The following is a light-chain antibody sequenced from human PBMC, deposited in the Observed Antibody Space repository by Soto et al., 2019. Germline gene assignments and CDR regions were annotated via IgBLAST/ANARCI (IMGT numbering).Light chain of an antibody. CDR2: DVT. V-gene: IGLV2-14*01. Sequence: QSALTQPASVSESPGQSITLSCTGSSSDVGGYKNVSLYQQHPGKAPKPLIYDVTNRPSGVSNRFSGPKSGYTASLTISGLQSEDEADYYCSSYTSFKTLVFGTGTKVTVL. CDR3: SSYTSFKTLV. CDR1: SSDVGGYKN. J-gene: IGLJ1*01.